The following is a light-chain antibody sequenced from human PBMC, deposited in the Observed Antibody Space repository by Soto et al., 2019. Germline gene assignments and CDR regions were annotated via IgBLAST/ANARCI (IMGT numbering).Light chain of an antibody. V-gene: IGKV3-15*01. CDR3: QQYNKWPPYT. CDR2: GAS. J-gene: IGKJ2*01. CDR1: QSVSSN. Sequence: EIVMTQSPANLSVSPGERATLSCRASQSVSSNLAWYQQKPGQGPRLLIYGASTRATSIPARFSGSGSGTGFTLTINSLQSEDFAVYYCQQYNKWPPYTFGQGTKLESK.